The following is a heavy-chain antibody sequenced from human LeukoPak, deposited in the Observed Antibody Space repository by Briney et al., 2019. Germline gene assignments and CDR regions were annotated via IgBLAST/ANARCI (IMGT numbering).Heavy chain of an antibody. CDR2: ISEKGGTT. CDR3: AKEGPTGTTKFDY. D-gene: IGHD1-1*01. V-gene: IGHV3-23*01. CDR1: GFTFSSYA. Sequence: PGGALRLSCAASGFTFSSYAMSWLRQAPGKGLEWVSAISEKGGTTYYADSVKGRSTISRDNSKNTLSLQLNSLRAEDTAVYYCAKEGPTGTTKFDYWGQGTLVTVSS. J-gene: IGHJ4*02.